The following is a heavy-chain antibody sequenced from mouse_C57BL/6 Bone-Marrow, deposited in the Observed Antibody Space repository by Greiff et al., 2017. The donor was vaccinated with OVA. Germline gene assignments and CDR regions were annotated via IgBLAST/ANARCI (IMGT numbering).Heavy chain of an antibody. CDR1: GYTFTDYE. CDR3: TRGYSNYYAMDY. D-gene: IGHD2-5*01. J-gene: IGHJ4*01. Sequence: VKLQQSGAELVRPGASVTLSCKASGYTFTDYEMHWVKQTPVHGLEWTGAIDPETGGTAYNQKFKGKAILTADKSSSTAYMELRSLTSEDSAVYYCTRGYSNYYAMDYWGQGTSVTVSS. CDR2: IDPETGGT. V-gene: IGHV1-15*01.